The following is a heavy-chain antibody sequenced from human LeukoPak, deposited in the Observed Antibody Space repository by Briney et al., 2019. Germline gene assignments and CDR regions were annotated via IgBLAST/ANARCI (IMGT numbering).Heavy chain of an antibody. V-gene: IGHV3-23*01. Sequence: PGGSLRLSCAASGFTFSGYAMSWVRQAPGKGLEWVSTITGSGGTTYYAESVKGRFTISRDNSKNTLYLQMNSLRVEDTAVYYCAKGRGYCSGGSCYSGFDYWGQGTLVTVSS. CDR1: GFTFSGYA. D-gene: IGHD2-15*01. J-gene: IGHJ4*02. CDR3: AKGRGYCSGGSCYSGFDY. CDR2: ITGSGGTT.